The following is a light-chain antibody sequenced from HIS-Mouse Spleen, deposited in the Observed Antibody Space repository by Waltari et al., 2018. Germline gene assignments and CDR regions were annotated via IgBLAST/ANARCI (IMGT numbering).Light chain of an antibody. V-gene: IGLV3-9*01. CDR2: RDS. CDR3: QVWDSSTWV. CDR1: NIGSKN. Sequence: SYELTQPLSVSVALGQTARITCGGNNIGSKNVHWYQQKPGQAPVLVIYRDSNRPSGIPERCSGSNSGNTATLTISRAQAGDEADYYCQVWDSSTWVFGGGTKLTVL. J-gene: IGLJ3*02.